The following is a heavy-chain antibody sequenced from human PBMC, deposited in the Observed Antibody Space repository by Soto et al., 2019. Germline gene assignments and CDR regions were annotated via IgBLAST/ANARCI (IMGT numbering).Heavy chain of an antibody. J-gene: IGHJ4*02. CDR2: MNPNGGNT. D-gene: IGHD3-22*01. CDR1: GYTFTSYD. Sequence: QVQLVQSGAEVKKPGASVKVSCKASGYTFTSYDVNWLRQATGQGLEWMGRMNPNGGNTGYAQKFPGRVTMTRNTSISTAYMELSGLRSEDTAVYYSARELTMIVDNWGQGTLVAVSS. CDR3: ARELTMIVDN. V-gene: IGHV1-8*01.